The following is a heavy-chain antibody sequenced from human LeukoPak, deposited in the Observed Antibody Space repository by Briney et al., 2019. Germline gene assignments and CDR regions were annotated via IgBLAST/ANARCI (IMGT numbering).Heavy chain of an antibody. D-gene: IGHD6-13*01. Sequence: ASVKVSCKASGYTFTGYYMHWVRQAPGQGPEWMGWINPNSGGTNYAQKFQGRVTMTRDTSISTAYMELSRLRSDDTAVYYCAREFDSSSWYIPFDYWGQGTLVTVSS. V-gene: IGHV1-2*02. CDR2: INPNSGGT. CDR1: GYTFTGYY. CDR3: AREFDSSSWYIPFDY. J-gene: IGHJ4*02.